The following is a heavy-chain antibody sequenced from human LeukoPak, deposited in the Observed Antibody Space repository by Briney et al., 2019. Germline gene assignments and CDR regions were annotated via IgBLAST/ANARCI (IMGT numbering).Heavy chain of an antibody. CDR2: IQYDGSNE. V-gene: IGHV3-30*02. J-gene: IGHJ5*02. CDR1: RFTFSSYG. CDR3: ARAISGA. Sequence: GGSLRLSCAASRFTFSSYGMHWVRQAPGKGLEWVAYIQYDGSNEQYADSVKGRFSISRDSSKNILYLQMNSLRAEDTAVYYCARAISGAWGQGTLVTVSS. D-gene: IGHD2-15*01.